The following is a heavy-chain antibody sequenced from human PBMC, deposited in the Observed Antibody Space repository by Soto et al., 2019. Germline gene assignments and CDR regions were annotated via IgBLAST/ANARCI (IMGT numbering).Heavy chain of an antibody. Sequence: SGPTLVNPTQTLTLTCAFSGFSLSSTGLGVGWIRQPPGKALEWLALMYWNDDKHYNPSLKSRLTITKDPSKNRVVLTMTNMDPVDTATYYCVRRPRSGSTSRWFDPWGQGTAVTVSS. D-gene: IGHD1-26*01. V-gene: IGHV2-5*01. CDR1: GFSLSSTGLG. CDR2: MYWNDDK. CDR3: VRRPRSGSTSRWFDP. J-gene: IGHJ5*02.